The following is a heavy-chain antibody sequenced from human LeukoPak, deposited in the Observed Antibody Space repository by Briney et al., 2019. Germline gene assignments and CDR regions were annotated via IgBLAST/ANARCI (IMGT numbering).Heavy chain of an antibody. CDR1: GGSISSYY. V-gene: IGHV4-59*01. D-gene: IGHD6-13*01. J-gene: IGHJ4*02. Sequence: PSETLSLTCTVSGGSISSYYWSWIRQPPGKGLEWIGYIYYSGSTNYNPSLKSRVTISVDTSKNQFSLKLSSVNAADTAVYYCARYIAVAGYFDYWGQGTLVTVSS. CDR2: IYYSGST. CDR3: ARYIAVAGYFDY.